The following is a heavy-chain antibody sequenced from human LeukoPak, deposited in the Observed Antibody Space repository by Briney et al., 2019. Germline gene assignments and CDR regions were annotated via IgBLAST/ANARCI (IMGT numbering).Heavy chain of an antibody. Sequence: GGSLRLSCAASGFTVSSNYMSWVRQAPGKGLEWVSLIYSGGSTYYADSVKGRFTISRDNSKNTLYLQMNSLGAEDTAVYYCARSSGSYALDVWGQGTTVTVSS. J-gene: IGHJ6*02. CDR3: ARSSGSYALDV. D-gene: IGHD3-10*01. CDR1: GFTVSSNY. CDR2: IYSGGST. V-gene: IGHV3-66*01.